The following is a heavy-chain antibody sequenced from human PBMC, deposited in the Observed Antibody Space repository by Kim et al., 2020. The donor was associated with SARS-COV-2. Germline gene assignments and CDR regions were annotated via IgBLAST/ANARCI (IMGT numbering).Heavy chain of an antibody. J-gene: IGHJ4*02. V-gene: IGHV4-31*02. CDR3: ARGFPYGGNSELVY. Sequence: NPSLKSRVTMSVDTSKNRFSLKLSSVTAADTAVYYCARGFPYGGNSELVYWGQGTLVTVSS. D-gene: IGHD4-17*01.